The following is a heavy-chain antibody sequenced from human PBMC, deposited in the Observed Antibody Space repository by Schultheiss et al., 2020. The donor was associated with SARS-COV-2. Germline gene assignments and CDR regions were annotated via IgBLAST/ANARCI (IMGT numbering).Heavy chain of an antibody. V-gene: IGHV4-61*02. D-gene: IGHD6-13*01. CDR2: IYTSGST. Sequence: SETLSLTCAVSGVSISSSSSYWSWIRQPAGKGLEWIGRIYTSGSTNYNPSLKSRVTISVDTSKNQFSLKLSSVTAADTAVYYCARGVGSFTAYWGQGTLVTVSS. J-gene: IGHJ1*01. CDR1: GVSISSSSSY. CDR3: ARGVGSFTAY.